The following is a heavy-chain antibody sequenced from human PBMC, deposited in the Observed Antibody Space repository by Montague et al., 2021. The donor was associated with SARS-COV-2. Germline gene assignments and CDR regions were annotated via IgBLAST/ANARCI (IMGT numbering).Heavy chain of an antibody. J-gene: IGHJ6*02. V-gene: IGHV4-34*01. Sequence: SETLSLTCAVYGGSFSGYYWSWIRQPPGKGLEWIGEINHSGSTNYNPSLKSRVTISVDTSKNQFSLKLSSVTAADTAVYYCASARSVPTFFLGVRAAMDVWGQGTTVTVSS. D-gene: IGHD4-11*01. CDR1: GGSFSGYY. CDR3: ASARSVPTFFLGVRAAMDV. CDR2: INHSGST.